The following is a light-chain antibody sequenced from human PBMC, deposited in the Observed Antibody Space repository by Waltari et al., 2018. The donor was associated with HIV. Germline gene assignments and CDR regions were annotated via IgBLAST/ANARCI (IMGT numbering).Light chain of an antibody. J-gene: IGLJ2*01. CDR2: DND. V-gene: IGLV1-51*01. CDR3: ATWDSVLSGVL. Sequence: QSMLTQPPSVSATSGQRVTISCSGSSSNIGNNHLSWYQPIPGTGPRLLIYDNDKRPSGTPDRFSASKSGTSGTLVISDLQTGDEADYFCATWDSVLSGVLFGGGTSVTVL. CDR1: SSNIGNNH.